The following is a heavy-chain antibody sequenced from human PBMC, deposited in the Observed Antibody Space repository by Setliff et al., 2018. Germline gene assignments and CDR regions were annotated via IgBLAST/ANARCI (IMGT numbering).Heavy chain of an antibody. V-gene: IGHV3-74*01. CDR1: GFTFSSYW. J-gene: IGHJ6*02. CDR3: ARGEVRVVIIILDYYYGMDV. Sequence: GGSLRLSCAASGFTFSSYWMYWVRQAPGKGLVWVSRINSDGSSTSYADSVKGRFTISRDNAKNTLYLQMNSLRAEDTAVYYCARGEVRVVIIILDYYYGMDVWGQGTTVTVSS. CDR2: INSDGSST. D-gene: IGHD3-10*01.